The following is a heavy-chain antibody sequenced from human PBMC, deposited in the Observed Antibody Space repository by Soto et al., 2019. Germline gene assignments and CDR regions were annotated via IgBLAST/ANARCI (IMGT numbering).Heavy chain of an antibody. CDR2: ISYDGSNK. V-gene: IGHV3-30-3*01. CDR3: AIDQETYPAPAPSKWYYYYYYCMDV. Sequence: QVQLVESGGGVVQPGRSLRLSCAASGFTFSSYAMHWVRQAPGKGLEWVAVISYDGSNKYYADSVKGRFTISRDNSKNTLYLQMNSLRAEEPAVYYCAIDQETYPAPAPSKWYYYYYYCMDVWGQGTTVTVSS. CDR1: GFTFSSYA. J-gene: IGHJ6*02. D-gene: IGHD2-15*01.